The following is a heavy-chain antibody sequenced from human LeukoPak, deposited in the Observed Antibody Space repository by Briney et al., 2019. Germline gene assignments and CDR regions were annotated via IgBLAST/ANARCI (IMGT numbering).Heavy chain of an antibody. J-gene: IGHJ3*02. D-gene: IGHD3-16*02. CDR3: ARERYDYVWGSYPQAFDI. CDR1: GFPFSSFS. CDR2: ISDNSITI. V-gene: IGHV3-48*01. Sequence: GGSLGLSCAASGFPFSSFSMNWVRQAPGKGLEWVSYISDNSITIYYADSVKGRFTISRDNAKNSLYLQMNSLRAEDTAVYFCARERYDYVWGSYPQAFDIWGQGTMVTVSS.